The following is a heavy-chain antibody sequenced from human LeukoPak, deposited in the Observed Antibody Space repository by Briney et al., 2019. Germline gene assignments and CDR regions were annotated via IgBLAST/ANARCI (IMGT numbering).Heavy chain of an antibody. CDR3: ARDRYYYDSSGYELYYFDY. CDR1: GGTFSSYA. CDR2: IIPIFGTT. Sequence: SVKVSCKASGGTFSSYAISWVRQAPGQGLEWMGGIIPIFGTTNYAQKFQDRVTITADKSTSTAYMELSSLRSEDTAVYYCARDRYYYDSSGYELYYFDYWGQGTLVTVSS. J-gene: IGHJ4*02. D-gene: IGHD3-22*01. V-gene: IGHV1-69*06.